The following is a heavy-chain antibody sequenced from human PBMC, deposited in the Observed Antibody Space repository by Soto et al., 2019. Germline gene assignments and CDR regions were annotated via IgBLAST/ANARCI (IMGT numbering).Heavy chain of an antibody. CDR1: GGSISSFY. V-gene: IGHV4-4*07. J-gene: IGHJ4*02. CDR3: ARGPFCGGDCYFGV. Sequence: SETLSLTCTVAGGSISSFYWSWVRQPAGKGLEWIGRIYSSGTANYNPSLKSRVTMSVDTSTDQFSLKLTSVTAADTAVYFCARGPFCGGDCYFGVWGQGTQVTVSS. D-gene: IGHD2-21*02. CDR2: IYSSGTA.